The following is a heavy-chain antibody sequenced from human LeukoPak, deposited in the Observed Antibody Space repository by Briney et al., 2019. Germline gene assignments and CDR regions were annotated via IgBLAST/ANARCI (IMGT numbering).Heavy chain of an antibody. CDR2: IYYTGST. D-gene: IGHD2-2*01. Sequence: SETLSLTCTVSGGSISSSSYYWGWIRQPPGKGLEWIGSIYYTGSTYYNPSLKSRVTISVDTSKNQFSLKLSSVTAADTAVYFCARSVRQYQLLSQVDCGGEGALLAVS. CDR3: ARSVRQYQLLSQVDC. J-gene: IGHJ4*02. V-gene: IGHV4-39*01. CDR1: GGSISSSSYY.